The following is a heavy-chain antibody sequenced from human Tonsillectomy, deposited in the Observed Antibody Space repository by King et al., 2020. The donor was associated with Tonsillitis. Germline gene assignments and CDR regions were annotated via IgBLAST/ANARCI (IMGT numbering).Heavy chain of an antibody. CDR3: ARDPQYYGDYFAY. D-gene: IGHD4-17*01. J-gene: IGHJ4*02. Sequence: VQLVESGGGLVQPGGSLRLSCAASGFTFSNYWMTWVRQAPGKGLEWVANIKQDGSEKYYVDSVKGRFTISRDNAKNSLYLQMNRLRAEDTALYYCARDPQYYGDYFAYWGQGTLVTVSS. V-gene: IGHV3-7*03. CDR2: IKQDGSEK. CDR1: GFTFSNYW.